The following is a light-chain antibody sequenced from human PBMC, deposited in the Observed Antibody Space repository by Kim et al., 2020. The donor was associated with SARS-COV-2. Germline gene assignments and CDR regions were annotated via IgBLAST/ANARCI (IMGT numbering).Light chain of an antibody. V-gene: IGKV3-20*01. Sequence: SPGERATLSCRASQSVSSSYLAWYQQKPGQAPRLLNYGASSRATGIPDRFSGSGSGTDFTLTISRLEPEDFAVYYCQQYGSSPALTFGGGNKLEI. J-gene: IGKJ4*01. CDR2: GAS. CDR1: QSVSSSY. CDR3: QQYGSSPALT.